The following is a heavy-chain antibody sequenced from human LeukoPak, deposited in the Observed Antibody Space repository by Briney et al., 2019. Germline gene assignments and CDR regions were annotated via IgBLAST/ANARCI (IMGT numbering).Heavy chain of an antibody. J-gene: IGHJ4*02. CDR3: AKYRSAWSFDY. V-gene: IGHV3-23*01. CDR1: GFTFSSYA. Sequence: GGSLRLSCAASGFTFSSYALTWVRQAPGKGLEWVSAISGNGGSTNYADSVKGRFTISRDNSKNTLYLQVNSLRAGDTAVYYCAKYRSAWSFDYWGQGTLVTVSS. D-gene: IGHD6-13*01. CDR2: ISGNGGST.